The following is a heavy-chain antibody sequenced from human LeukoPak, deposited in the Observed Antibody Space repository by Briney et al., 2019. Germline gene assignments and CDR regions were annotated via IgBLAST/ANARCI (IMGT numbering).Heavy chain of an antibody. CDR1: GNSFGDYY. CDR2: IYTSGST. CDR3: TRDTGTTGEVKFDP. Sequence: SETLSLTCTVSGNSFGDYYWSWIRQPAGKGLEWIGRIYTSGSTTYNPSLKSRVTMSVDTSKSQFSLNLMSVTAADTAVYYCTRDTGTTGEVKFDPWGQGTLVTVS. J-gene: IGHJ5*02. V-gene: IGHV4-4*07. D-gene: IGHD4-17*01.